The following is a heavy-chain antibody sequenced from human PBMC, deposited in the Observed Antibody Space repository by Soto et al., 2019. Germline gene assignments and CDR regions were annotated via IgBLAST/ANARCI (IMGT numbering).Heavy chain of an antibody. J-gene: IGHJ3*01. CDR2: INPNSGTT. Sequence: QVQLVQSGAEVRKPGASVKVSCKASGYTFTSYYLHWVRQAPGQGLEWMGVINPNSGTTVYSQRFQGRVTMTRDTSTTTVYMELSSLRSEDTALYYCARGPRIDHGTYYGAFDVWGQGTMVTVSS. V-gene: IGHV1-46*01. D-gene: IGHD1-26*01. CDR1: GYTFTSYY. CDR3: ARGPRIDHGTYYGAFDV.